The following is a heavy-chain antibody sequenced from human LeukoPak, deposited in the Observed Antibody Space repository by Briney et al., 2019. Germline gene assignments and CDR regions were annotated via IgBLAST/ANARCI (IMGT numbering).Heavy chain of an antibody. CDR1: GYSFTSYW. CDR2: IYPGDSDT. D-gene: IGHD3-22*01. J-gene: IGHJ4*02. Sequence: GESLKISCKGSGYSFTSYWIGWVRQMPGKGLEWMGIIYPGDSDTRYSPSFQGQVTISADKSISTAYLQWSSLKALDTAMYYCARHVHVGSYYYDSSGYKTPGRDYFDYWGQGTLVTVSS. CDR3: ARHVHVGSYYYDSSGYKTPGRDYFDY. V-gene: IGHV5-51*01.